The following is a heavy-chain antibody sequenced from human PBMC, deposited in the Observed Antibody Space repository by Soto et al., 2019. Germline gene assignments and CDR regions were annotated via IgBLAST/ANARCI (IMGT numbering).Heavy chain of an antibody. CDR2: IIPIFGTA. CDR1: GGTFSSYA. Sequence: QVQLVQSGAEVKKPGSSVKVSCKASGGTFSSYAISWVRQAPGQGLEWMGGIIPIFGTANYAQKFQGRVTLTADESTSTAEMELSSLRSEETAVYYCARDGGGAMDYYDSSGYFDYWGQGTLVTVSS. CDR3: ARDGGGAMDYYDSSGYFDY. J-gene: IGHJ4*02. V-gene: IGHV1-69*01. D-gene: IGHD3-22*01.